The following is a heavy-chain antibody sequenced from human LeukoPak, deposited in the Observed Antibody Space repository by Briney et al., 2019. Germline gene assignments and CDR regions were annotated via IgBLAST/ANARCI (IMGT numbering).Heavy chain of an antibody. V-gene: IGHV3-7*01. CDR3: ARDRVFLTW. D-gene: IGHD2/OR15-2a*01. J-gene: IGHJ4*02. CDR1: GFTFSSYW. Sequence: GGSLRLSCAASGFTFSSYWMTWGRQAPGEGVEWVANIKQDGSEKYYVDSVKRRFTISRDNAKNSLYLQMNSLRAEDTAVYYCARDRVFLTWWGQGTLVTVSS. CDR2: IKQDGSEK.